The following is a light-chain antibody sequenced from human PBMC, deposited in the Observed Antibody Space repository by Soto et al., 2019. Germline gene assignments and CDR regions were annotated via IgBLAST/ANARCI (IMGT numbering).Light chain of an antibody. V-gene: IGLV2-14*01. CDR2: DVS. CDR1: SSDVGGYNY. CDR3: SSYTSSSTLQTV. J-gene: IGLJ7*01. Sequence: QSALTQPASVSGSPGQSITISCTGNSSDVGGYNYVSWYQQHPGKAPQLMIYDVSNRPSGVSNRFSGSKSGNTASLTISGLQAEDEADYYCSSYTSSSTLQTVFGGGTQLTVL.